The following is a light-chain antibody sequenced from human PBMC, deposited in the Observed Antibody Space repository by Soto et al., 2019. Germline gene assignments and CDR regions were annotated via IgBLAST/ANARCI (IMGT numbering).Light chain of an antibody. CDR3: SSYTTSTTRII. Sequence: QSVLTQPASVSGSPGQSITISCTGSSSDVGGYNHVSWYQQHPGKAPKLMIYEVSNRPSGVSNRFSGSKSGNTASLTISGLQADDEADYYCSSYTTSTTRIIFGGGTQLTVL. CDR2: EVS. CDR1: SSDVGGYNH. J-gene: IGLJ2*01. V-gene: IGLV2-14*01.